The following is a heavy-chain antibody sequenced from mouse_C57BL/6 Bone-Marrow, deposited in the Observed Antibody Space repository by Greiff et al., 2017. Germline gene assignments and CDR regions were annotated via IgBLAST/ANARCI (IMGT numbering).Heavy chain of an antibody. CDR2: IDPETGGT. J-gene: IGHJ4*01. CDR1: GYTFTDYE. Sequence: VKVVESGAELVRPGASVTLSCKASGYTFTDYEMHWVKQTPVHGLEWIGAIDPETGGTAYTQKFKGKAILTADKSSSTAYMELRSLTSEDSAVYYCTIYYGKGDYAMDYWGQGTSVTVSS. V-gene: IGHV1-15*01. CDR3: TIYYGKGDYAMDY. D-gene: IGHD2-1*01.